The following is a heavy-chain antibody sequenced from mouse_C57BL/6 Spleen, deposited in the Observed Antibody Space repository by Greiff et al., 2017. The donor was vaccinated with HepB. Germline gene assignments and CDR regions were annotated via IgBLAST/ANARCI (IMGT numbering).Heavy chain of an antibody. CDR2: IWTGGGT. Sequence: VQLKESGPGLVAPSQSLSITCTVSGFSLTSYAISWVRQPPGKGLEWLGVIWTGGGTNYNSALKSRLSISKDNSKSQVFLKMNSLQTDDTARYYCARERVYYYGSSFYWYFDVWGTGTTVTVSS. CDR1: GFSLTSYA. J-gene: IGHJ1*03. V-gene: IGHV2-9-1*01. D-gene: IGHD1-1*01. CDR3: ARERVYYYGSSFYWYFDV.